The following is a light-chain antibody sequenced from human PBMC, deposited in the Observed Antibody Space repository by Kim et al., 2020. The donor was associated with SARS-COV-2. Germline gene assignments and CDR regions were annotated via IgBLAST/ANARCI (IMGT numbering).Light chain of an antibody. V-gene: IGKV4-1*01. CDR1: QSVLYSSNNENY. J-gene: IGKJ2*01. CDR2: WAS. Sequence: DIVMTQSPDSLPVSLGERATINCKSSQSVLYSSNNENYLAWFQQKPGQPPKLLIYWASTRESGVPDRFSGSGSGTDFTLTISSLQAEDVAVYYCQQYYSTPHTFGQGTKLEI. CDR3: QQYYSTPHT.